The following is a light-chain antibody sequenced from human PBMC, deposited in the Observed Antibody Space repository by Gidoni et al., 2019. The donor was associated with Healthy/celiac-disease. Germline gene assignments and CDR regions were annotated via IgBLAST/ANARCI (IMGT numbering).Light chain of an antibody. Sequence: EIVMTQSPATLSVSPGERATLSCRSSQSVSSNLAWYLQKPGQAPRPLIYGASTRATGIPARFSGSGSGTEFTLTISSLQSEDFAVYYCQQYNNWPRQTFGQGTKVEIK. J-gene: IGKJ1*01. V-gene: IGKV3-15*01. CDR2: GAS. CDR1: QSVSSN. CDR3: QQYNNWPRQT.